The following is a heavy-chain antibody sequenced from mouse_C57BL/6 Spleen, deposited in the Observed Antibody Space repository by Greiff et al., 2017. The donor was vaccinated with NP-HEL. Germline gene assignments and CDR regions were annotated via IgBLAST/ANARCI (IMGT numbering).Heavy chain of an antibody. V-gene: IGHV1-15*01. CDR2: IDPDTGGT. Sequence: QVQLQQPGAELVRPGASVTLSCKASGYTFTDYEMHWVKQTPVHGLEWIGAIDPDTGGTAYNQKFKGKAILTADKSSSTAYMELRSLTSEDSAVYYCTRVVARYFDVWGTGTTVTVSS. D-gene: IGHD1-1*01. J-gene: IGHJ1*03. CDR3: TRVVARYFDV. CDR1: GYTFTDYE.